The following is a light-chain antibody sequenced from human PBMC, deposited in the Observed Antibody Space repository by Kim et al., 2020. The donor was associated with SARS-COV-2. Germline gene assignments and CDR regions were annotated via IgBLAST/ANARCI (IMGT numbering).Light chain of an antibody. CDR1: SLRSYY. J-gene: IGLJ2*01. V-gene: IGLV3-19*01. CDR2: GKN. CDR3: NSRDSSGNVV. Sequence: VALGQTVRIPCQGDSLRSYYASWYQQKPGQAPVLVIYGKNNRPSGIPDRFSGSSSGNTASLTITGAQAEDEADYYCNSRDSSGNVVFGGGTKLTVL.